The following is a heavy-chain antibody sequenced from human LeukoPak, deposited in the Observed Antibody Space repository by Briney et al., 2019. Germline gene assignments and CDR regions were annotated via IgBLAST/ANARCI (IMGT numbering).Heavy chain of an antibody. CDR1: GFTFCSYG. Sequence: GRSLRLSCAASGFTFCSYGMHWVRQAPGKGPEWVAVISYDGSNKYYADSVKGRFTISRDNSKNTLYLQMNSLRAEDTAVYYCTKASKLLYPDATVLLFDYWGQGTLVTVSS. CDR3: TKASKLLYPDATVLLFDY. J-gene: IGHJ4*02. V-gene: IGHV3-30*18. D-gene: IGHD2-2*02. CDR2: ISYDGSNK.